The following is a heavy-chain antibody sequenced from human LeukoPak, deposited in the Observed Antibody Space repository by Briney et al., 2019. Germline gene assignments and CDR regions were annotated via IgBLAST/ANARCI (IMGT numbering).Heavy chain of an antibody. CDR1: GGSFSGYY. Sequence: SETLSLTCAVYGGSFSGYYWSWIRQPPGKGLEWIGEINHSGSTNYNPSLKSRVTISVDTSKNQFSLKLSSVTAADTAVYYCAREVDRKVKMLSRDGYMGFGYYYYMDVWGKGTTVTVSS. J-gene: IGHJ6*03. CDR2: INHSGST. CDR3: AREVDRKVKMLSRDGYMGFGYYYYMDV. V-gene: IGHV4-34*01. D-gene: IGHD5-24*01.